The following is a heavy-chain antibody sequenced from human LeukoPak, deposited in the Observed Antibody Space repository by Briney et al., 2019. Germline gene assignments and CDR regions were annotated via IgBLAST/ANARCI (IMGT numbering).Heavy chain of an antibody. CDR3: ARGSGGSGAFDI. CDR1: GFTFSSYE. CDR2: IRSTGSII. Sequence: GGSLRLSCVASGFTFSSYEMNWVRQAPGKGLEWVSYIRSTGSIIFYADSVKGRFTISRDNAKKSLFLQMNSLRAEDTAVYYCARGSGGSGAFDIWGQGTMVTVSS. V-gene: IGHV3-48*03. J-gene: IGHJ3*02.